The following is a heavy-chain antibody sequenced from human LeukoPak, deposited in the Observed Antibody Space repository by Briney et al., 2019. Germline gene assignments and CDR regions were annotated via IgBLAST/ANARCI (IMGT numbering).Heavy chain of an antibody. Sequence: PSEILSLTCAVSGYSISSGYYWGWIRQPPGKGLEWIGSIYHSGSTYYNPSLKSRVTISVDTSKNQFSLKLSSETAADTAVYYCAASPTGDVDYWGQGTLVTVSS. J-gene: IGHJ4*02. CDR2: IYHSGST. CDR1: GYSISSGYY. CDR3: AASPTGDVDY. D-gene: IGHD7-27*01. V-gene: IGHV4-38-2*01.